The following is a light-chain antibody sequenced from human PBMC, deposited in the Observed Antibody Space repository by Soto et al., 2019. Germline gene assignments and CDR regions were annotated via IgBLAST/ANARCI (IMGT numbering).Light chain of an antibody. CDR3: PQRSNWPPGYT. Sequence: EIVLTQSPAPLSLSPGERATLSCRASQSVSSYFAWYHQKPGQAPRLLIYDASNRATGIPARFSGSGSGTDFTLTISSLEPEDFAVDHCPQRSNWPPGYTFGQGTKLEIK. CDR2: DAS. J-gene: IGKJ2*01. CDR1: QSVSSY. V-gene: IGKV3-11*01.